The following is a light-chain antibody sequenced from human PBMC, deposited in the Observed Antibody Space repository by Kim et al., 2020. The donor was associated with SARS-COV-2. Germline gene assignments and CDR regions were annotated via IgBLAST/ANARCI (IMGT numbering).Light chain of an antibody. CDR2: TAS. J-gene: IGKJ3*01. Sequence: VAWYQHRPGHVPRLLIYTASIRATGVPPRFSGSGSGTEFTLTIDELQSDDFAIYYCQQVSRQPPYTFGPGTRVEIK. CDR3: QQVSRQPPYT. V-gene: IGKV3-15*01.